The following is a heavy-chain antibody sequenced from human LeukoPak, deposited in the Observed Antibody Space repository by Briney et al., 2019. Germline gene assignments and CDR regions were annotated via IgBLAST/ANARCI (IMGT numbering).Heavy chain of an antibody. J-gene: IGHJ4*02. CDR2: IYYSGST. CDR1: GGSISSGDYY. Sequence: SETLSLICTVSGGSISSGDYYWSWIRQPPGKGLEWIGYIYYSGSTNYNPSLKSRVTISVDTSKNQFSLKLSSVTAADTAVYYCARERGGDGYNTPFDYWGQGTLVTVSS. D-gene: IGHD5-24*01. V-gene: IGHV4-61*08. CDR3: ARERGGDGYNTPFDY.